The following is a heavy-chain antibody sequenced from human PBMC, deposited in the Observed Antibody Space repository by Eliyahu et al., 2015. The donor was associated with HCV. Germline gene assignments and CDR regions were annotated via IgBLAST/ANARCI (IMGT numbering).Heavy chain of an antibody. Sequence: QVQLVQSGAEVKKPGSSVKVSCKASGGTFSSYAISWVRQAPGQGLEWXGRIIPILGIANYAQKFQGRVTITADKSTSTAYMELSSLRSEDTAVYYCARDAGPDFRCSSTSCYTRGPNRAERSYYYYGMDVWGQGTTVTVSS. CDR2: IIPILGIA. J-gene: IGHJ6*02. CDR1: GGTFSSYA. V-gene: IGHV1-69*04. CDR3: ARDAGPDFRCSSTSCYTRGPNRAERSYYYYGMDV. D-gene: IGHD2-2*02.